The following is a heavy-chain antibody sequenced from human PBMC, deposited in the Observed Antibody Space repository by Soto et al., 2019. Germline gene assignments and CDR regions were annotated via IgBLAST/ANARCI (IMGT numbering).Heavy chain of an antibody. D-gene: IGHD1-26*01. Sequence: SXTLSRTCTVSGGSISSSSYYWCWIRQPPGKGLEWIGSISYSGSTYYNPSLKSRVTISVDTSKNQFSLKLSSVTAADMAVYYCARHRLLTPPVYWGQGTLVTVSS. J-gene: IGHJ4*02. CDR3: ARHRLLTPPVY. CDR2: ISYSGST. CDR1: GGSISSSSYY. V-gene: IGHV4-39*01.